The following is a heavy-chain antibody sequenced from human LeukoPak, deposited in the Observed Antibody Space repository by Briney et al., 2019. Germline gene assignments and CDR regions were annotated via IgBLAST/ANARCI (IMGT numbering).Heavy chain of an antibody. Sequence: GGSLRLSCVSSGFTIGTAWMSWVRQAPGKGLEWLGHIKSEGEGATTNYAAPAKGRFAISRDDSKNMIYLQMSSLKIDDTAIYYCIAHFPYFYGFDVWGKGTTVTVSS. D-gene: IGHD3-3*02. V-gene: IGHV3-15*01. CDR1: GFTIGTAW. J-gene: IGHJ6*04. CDR2: IKSEGEGATT. CDR3: IAHFPYFYGFDV.